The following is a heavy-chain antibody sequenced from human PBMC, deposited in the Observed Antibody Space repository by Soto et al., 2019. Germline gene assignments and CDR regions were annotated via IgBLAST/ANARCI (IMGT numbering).Heavy chain of an antibody. CDR2: IIPIFGTA. J-gene: IGHJ6*02. V-gene: IGHV1-69*06. Sequence: GASVKVSCKASGGTCSSYAISWVRQAPGQGLEWMGGIIPIFGTASYAQKFQGRVTNTADKSTSTAYMELSSLRSEDTAVYYCARTIFGVVTHYYYYGMDVWGQGTTVTVSS. CDR1: GGTCSSYA. CDR3: ARTIFGVVTHYYYYGMDV. D-gene: IGHD3-3*01.